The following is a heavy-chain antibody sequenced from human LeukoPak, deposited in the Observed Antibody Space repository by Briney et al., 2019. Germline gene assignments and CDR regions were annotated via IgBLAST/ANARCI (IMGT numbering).Heavy chain of an antibody. CDR2: IKTDGSIA. CDR3: AKNGDSERWLQPKFVTH. V-gene: IGHV3-74*01. D-gene: IGHD5-24*01. Sequence: GGSLRLSCAASGFGFSFYWMHWVRQAPGKGPVWVSRIKTDGSIADYADSVKGRFTISRDNAKNTLYLQVNSLRAEDTAVYYCAKNGDSERWLQPKFVTHWGQGTLVTVSS. CDR1: GFGFSFYW. J-gene: IGHJ4*02.